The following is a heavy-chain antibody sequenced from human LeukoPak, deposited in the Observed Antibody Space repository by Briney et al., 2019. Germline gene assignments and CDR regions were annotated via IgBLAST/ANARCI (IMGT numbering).Heavy chain of an antibody. CDR3: AKGGFYNSGSYDY. CDR2: ISWNSGSI. V-gene: IGHV3-9*01. CDR1: GFTFDDYA. J-gene: IGHJ4*02. D-gene: IGHD3-10*01. Sequence: GGSLRLSCAASGFTFDDYAMHWVRQAPGKGLEWVSGISWNSGSIGYADSVKGRFTISRDSAKNSLYLQMNSLRAEDTAMYYCAKGGFYNSGSYDYWGQGTLVTVSS.